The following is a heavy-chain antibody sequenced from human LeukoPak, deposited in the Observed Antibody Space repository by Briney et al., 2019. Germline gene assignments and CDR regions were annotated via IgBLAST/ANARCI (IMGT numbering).Heavy chain of an antibody. Sequence: PGGSLSLSCAASGFTLSGYWMHWVRQVPGKGPLWVSRIKSDGSSTSYADSVKGRFTISRDNAKNTLYLQMNGLRVEDTAIYYCAREFTVGPTHTDAFDVWGQGTMVTVSS. D-gene: IGHD1-26*01. CDR1: GFTLSGYW. CDR2: IKSDGSST. J-gene: IGHJ3*01. V-gene: IGHV3-74*01. CDR3: AREFTVGPTHTDAFDV.